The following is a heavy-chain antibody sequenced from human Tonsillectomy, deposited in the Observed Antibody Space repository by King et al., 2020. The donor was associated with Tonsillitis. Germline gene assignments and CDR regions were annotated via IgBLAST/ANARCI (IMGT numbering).Heavy chain of an antibody. J-gene: IGHJ5*02. CDR1: GSTFSSYG. CDR3: AKDKGYCSGGTCFPFDP. CDR2: ISYDGSNK. D-gene: IGHD2-15*01. Sequence: VQLVESGGGVVEPGRSLRLSCAASGSTFSSYGMHWVRQAPGKGLEWVAVISYDGSNKYYADSVKGRFTISRDNSKNTLYLQMNSRRAEDTAVYYCAKDKGYCSGGTCFPFDPWGQGTLVTVSS. V-gene: IGHV3-30*18.